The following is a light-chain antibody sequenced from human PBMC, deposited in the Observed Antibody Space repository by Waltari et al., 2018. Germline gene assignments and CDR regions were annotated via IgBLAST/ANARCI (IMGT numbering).Light chain of an antibody. CDR3: QVWDTTPDLNWV. V-gene: IGLV3-21*02. CDR2: DDN. CDR1: TLGSKT. Sequence: SYVLTQTPSVSVAPGQTARMTCGGATLGSKTVPWYQERPGQAPVVVVFDDNDRPSGIPERFSGSNSGDTATLTISRVEAGDEADYYCQVWDTTPDLNWVFGGGTKLNVL. J-gene: IGLJ3*02.